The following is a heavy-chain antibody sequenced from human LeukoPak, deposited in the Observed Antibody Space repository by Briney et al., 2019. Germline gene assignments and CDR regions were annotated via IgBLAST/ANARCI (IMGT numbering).Heavy chain of an antibody. CDR2: IYPGDSET. CDR1: GYIFTSYW. CDR3: ARTKLTYDSSGYSP. D-gene: IGHD3-22*01. J-gene: IGHJ5*02. V-gene: IGHV5-51*01. Sequence: GESLQISCKGSGYIFTSYWVGWVRQMPGKGLEWMGIIYPGDSETKYSPSFQDQVTISADRSISTAYLQWSSLKASDTAMYYCARTKLTYDSSGYSPWGQGTLVTVSS.